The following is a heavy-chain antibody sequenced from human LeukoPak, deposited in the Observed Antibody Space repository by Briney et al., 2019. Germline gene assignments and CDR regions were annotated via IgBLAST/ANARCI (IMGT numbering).Heavy chain of an antibody. Sequence: GGSLRLSCAASGFTFSDHFLDWVRQAPGKGLEWVCRTRNKANSYITEYAASVKGRFTISRDDSKNSLYLQMSSLKTDDTAMYYCASIRGTFGYWGQGTLVTVSS. J-gene: IGHJ4*02. CDR3: ASIRGTFGY. CDR2: TRNKANSYIT. D-gene: IGHD1-26*01. CDR1: GFTFSDHF. V-gene: IGHV3-72*01.